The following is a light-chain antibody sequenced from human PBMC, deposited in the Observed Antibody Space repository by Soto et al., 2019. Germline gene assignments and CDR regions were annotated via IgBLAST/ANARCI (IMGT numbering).Light chain of an antibody. Sequence: EIVLTQSPGTLSLSPGERATLSCRASQSVTTSFLAWYQQRPAQAPRLPIYGAPTRATGSPDRFRGSGSGTDFTLTISRLEPEDFAVYYCQQYDTSSYTFGQGTKLEIK. CDR2: GAP. V-gene: IGKV3-20*01. J-gene: IGKJ2*01. CDR3: QQYDTSSYT. CDR1: QSVTTSF.